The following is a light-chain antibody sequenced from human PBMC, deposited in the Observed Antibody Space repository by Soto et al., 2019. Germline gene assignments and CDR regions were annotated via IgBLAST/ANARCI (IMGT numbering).Light chain of an antibody. CDR2: DTN. CDR3: LLSYSRADV. CDR1: TGAVTSGHY. Sequence: QAVVTQEPSLTVAPGGTVTLTCDSSTGAVTSGHYPYWFQQKPGQAPRTLIDDTNNTHSWTPARFSGSLLGGKAALTLAGAQPEDEAEYYCLLSYSRADVFGTGTKLTVL. J-gene: IGLJ1*01. V-gene: IGLV7-46*01.